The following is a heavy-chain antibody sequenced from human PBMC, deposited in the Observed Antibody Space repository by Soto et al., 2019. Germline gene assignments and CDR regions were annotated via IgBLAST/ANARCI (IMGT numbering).Heavy chain of an antibody. Sequence: GESLKISCNGSGYSFTSYWIGWVRQMPGKGLEWMGITYPGGSDTRYSPSFQGQLTISADKSISTAYLQGSSLKASDTAMYYWARPYVGIAAAGHDAFDIWGQGTMVTVSS. CDR2: TYPGGSDT. V-gene: IGHV5-51*01. J-gene: IGHJ3*02. CDR3: ARPYVGIAAAGHDAFDI. D-gene: IGHD6-13*01. CDR1: GYSFTSYW.